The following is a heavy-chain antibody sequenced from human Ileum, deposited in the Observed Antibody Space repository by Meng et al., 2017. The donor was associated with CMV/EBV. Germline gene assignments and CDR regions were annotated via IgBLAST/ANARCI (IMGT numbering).Heavy chain of an antibody. V-gene: IGHV4-30-4*08. D-gene: IGHD2-15*01. CDR3: VRQVVAASFDY. CDR1: GDSITSGNYY. CDR2: IYYSGSP. J-gene: IGHJ4*02. Sequence: QVQLQESGPGLVKPSQTLSLTCTVSGDSITSGNYYWSWIRQPPGRGLEWIGYIYYSGSPYYKPSLKSRVTISLDTSKNQFSLNLRSVTATDSAVYYCVRQVVAASFDYWGQGALVTVSS.